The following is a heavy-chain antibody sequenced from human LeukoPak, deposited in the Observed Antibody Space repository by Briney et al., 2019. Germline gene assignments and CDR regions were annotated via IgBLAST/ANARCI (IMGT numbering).Heavy chain of an antibody. CDR2: IGSSSSYI. CDR1: GFTFSGYI. V-gene: IGHV3-21*01. D-gene: IGHD5-18*01. CDR3: AASTKHTAMVDY. Sequence: GGSLRLSCAASGFTFSGYIMNWVRQAPGKGLEWVSSIGSSSSYIYYADSVKGRFTISRDNAKNSLHLQMNSLRAEDTAVYYCAASTKHTAMVDYWGQGTLVTVSS. J-gene: IGHJ4*02.